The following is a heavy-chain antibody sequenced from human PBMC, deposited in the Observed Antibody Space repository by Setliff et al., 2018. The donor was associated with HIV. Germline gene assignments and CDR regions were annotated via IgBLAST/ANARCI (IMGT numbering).Heavy chain of an antibody. V-gene: IGHV1-8*01. D-gene: IGHD3-10*01. CDR2: MNPNSGVS. CDR1: GHTFTNYD. Sequence: SVKVSCKPPGHTFTNYDIHWMRRAPGQGLEWMGWMNPNSGVSGYTLKFHDRVTMTRDTSITTLYMELSSLTSEDTAVYYCARGKGVGRVIITGGLDVWGQGTTVTVSS. CDR3: ARGKGVGRVIITGGLDV. J-gene: IGHJ6*02.